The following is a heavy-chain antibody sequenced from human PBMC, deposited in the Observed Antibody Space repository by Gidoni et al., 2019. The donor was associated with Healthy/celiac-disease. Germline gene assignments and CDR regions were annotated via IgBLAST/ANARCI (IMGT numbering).Heavy chain of an antibody. V-gene: IGHV3-43*01. Sequence: EVQLVESGGVVVQPGGSLGLSCAAPGFTFDDYTMHWVRQAPGKGLEWVSLISWDGGSTYYADSVKGRFTISRDNSKNSLYLQMNSLRTEDTALYYCAKDIGVATAYFDYWGQGTLVTVSS. D-gene: IGHD5-18*01. CDR3: AKDIGVATAYFDY. CDR2: ISWDGGST. J-gene: IGHJ4*02. CDR1: GFTFDDYT.